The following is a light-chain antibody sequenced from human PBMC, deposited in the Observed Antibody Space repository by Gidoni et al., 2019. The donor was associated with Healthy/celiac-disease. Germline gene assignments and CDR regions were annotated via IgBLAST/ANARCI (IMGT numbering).Light chain of an antibody. CDR2: DFS. Sequence: QSALTQPRSVSGSPGQSVTISCTGTSSDVGGYNYVSWYQQHPGKAPKLMIYDFSKRPSGVPDRFTGSQSCNTASLTISGLQAEDEADYYCCSYAGSYTVVFGGGTKLTVL. CDR1: SSDVGGYNY. J-gene: IGLJ2*01. CDR3: CSYAGSYTVV. V-gene: IGLV2-11*01.